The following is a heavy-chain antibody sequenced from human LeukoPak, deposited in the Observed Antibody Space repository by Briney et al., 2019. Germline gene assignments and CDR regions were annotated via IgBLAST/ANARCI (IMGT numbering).Heavy chain of an antibody. D-gene: IGHD4-17*01. Sequence: SETLSLTCSVSGGALTNNPRGWTRQTPGKGLEWIGYIHANGRAGYNPSLESRVFMSVDTSRNQFSLRLTSVTAADTAIYYCARHTQYGDYNPYDVWGQGKMVTVSS. J-gene: IGHJ3*01. CDR2: IHANGRA. CDR3: ARHTQYGDYNPYDV. V-gene: IGHV4-4*09. CDR1: GGALTNNP.